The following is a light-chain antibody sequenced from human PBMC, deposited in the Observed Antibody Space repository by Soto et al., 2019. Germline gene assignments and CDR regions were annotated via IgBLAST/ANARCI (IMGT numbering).Light chain of an antibody. CDR3: TSYEGGGKYV. Sequence: QSVLTQPASVSGSPGQSVTISCTGTSSDVGAYNLVSWYQQYPGKAPKLMIYEVSNRPSGVSNRFSGSKSGNTASLTISGVQAEDEADYYCCTSYEGGGKYVFGTGTKVTVL. J-gene: IGLJ1*01. CDR1: SSDVGAYNL. V-gene: IGLV2-14*01. CDR2: EVS.